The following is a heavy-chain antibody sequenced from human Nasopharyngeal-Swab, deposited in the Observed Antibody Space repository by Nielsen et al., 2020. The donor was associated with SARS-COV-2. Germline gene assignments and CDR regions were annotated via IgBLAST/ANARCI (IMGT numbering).Heavy chain of an antibody. CDR2: IYYSGST. CDR3: ARSPADYYDSSGYPLDFDY. D-gene: IGHD3-22*01. CDR1: GGSISSSSYY. V-gene: IGHV4-39*01. J-gene: IGHJ4*02. Sequence: SETLSLTCTVSGGSISSSSYYWGWIRQPPGKGLEWVGSIYYSGSTYYNPSLKSRVTISVDTSKNQFSLKLSSVTAADTAVYYCARSPADYYDSSGYPLDFDYWGQGTLVTVSS.